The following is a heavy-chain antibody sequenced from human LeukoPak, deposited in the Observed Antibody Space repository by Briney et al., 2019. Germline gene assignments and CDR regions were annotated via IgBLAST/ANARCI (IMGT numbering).Heavy chain of an antibody. D-gene: IGHD2-15*01. Sequence: ASVKVSCKASGYTFTNFGISWVQQAPGQGLKWMGWISAYNGNTNYAQKLQGRVTMTTDTSTSTAYMELRSLRSDDTAVYYCAREGYCSGGSCYSSTWFDPWGQGTLVTVSS. CDR2: ISAYNGNT. J-gene: IGHJ5*02. CDR3: AREGYCSGGSCYSSTWFDP. CDR1: GYTFTNFG. V-gene: IGHV1-18*01.